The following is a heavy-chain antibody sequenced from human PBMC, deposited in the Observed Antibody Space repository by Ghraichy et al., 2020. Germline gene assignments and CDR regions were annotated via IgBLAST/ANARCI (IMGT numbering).Heavy chain of an antibody. Sequence: GGSLRLSCAASGFTFSSYWMYWVRQAPGKGLVWVSRINSDGISTNYADSVKGRFTISRDNAKNTLYLQMNSLSAEDTAVYYSVRVQRWANENDYWGQGTLVTVSS. D-gene: IGHD5-24*01. CDR3: VRVQRWANENDY. V-gene: IGHV3-74*01. CDR2: INSDGIST. J-gene: IGHJ4*02. CDR1: GFTFSSYW.